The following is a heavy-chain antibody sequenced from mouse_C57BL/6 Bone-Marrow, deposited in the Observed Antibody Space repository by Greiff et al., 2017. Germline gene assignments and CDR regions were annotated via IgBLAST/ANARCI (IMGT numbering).Heavy chain of an antibody. D-gene: IGHD1-1*01. Sequence: VQLQQPGTELVKPGASVKLSCKASGYTFTSYWMHWVKQRPGPGLEWIGNINPSNGGTNYNEKFKSKATLTVDKSSSTAYMQLSSLTSEDSAVYYCASLLYYGSSYKAYWGQGTLVTVSA. CDR1: GYTFTSYW. CDR2: INPSNGGT. CDR3: ASLLYYGSSYKAY. V-gene: IGHV1-53*01. J-gene: IGHJ3*01.